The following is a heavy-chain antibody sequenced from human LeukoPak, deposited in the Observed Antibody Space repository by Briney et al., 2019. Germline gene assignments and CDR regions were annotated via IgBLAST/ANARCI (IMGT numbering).Heavy chain of an antibody. V-gene: IGHV1-8*01. CDR1: GYTFTSYD. J-gene: IGHJ4*02. CDR2: MNPNSGKT. D-gene: IGHD3-16*01. Sequence: GASVKVSCKASGYTFTSYDINWVRQATGQGLEWMGWMNPNSGKTGYAQKFQGRVTMTRNTSINTAYMELSSLRSEDTAVYYCARGIRGRRTFDYWGQGTLVTVSS. CDR3: ARGIRGRRTFDY.